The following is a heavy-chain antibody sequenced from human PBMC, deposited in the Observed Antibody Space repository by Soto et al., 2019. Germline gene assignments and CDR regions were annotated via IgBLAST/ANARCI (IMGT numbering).Heavy chain of an antibody. CDR1: GGTFSSYA. CDR3: ARVYSGSFRRYYGMDV. J-gene: IGHJ6*02. CDR2: IIPIFGTA. V-gene: IGHV1-69*01. Sequence: QVQLVQSGAEVKKPGSSVKVSCKASGGTFSSYAISWVRQAPGQGLEWMGVIIPIFGTANYAQKLQGRVTIPADESTSTAYIELSSLRAEDPAVYYCARVYSGSFRRYYGMDVWGQGTTVTVSS. D-gene: IGHD3-10*01.